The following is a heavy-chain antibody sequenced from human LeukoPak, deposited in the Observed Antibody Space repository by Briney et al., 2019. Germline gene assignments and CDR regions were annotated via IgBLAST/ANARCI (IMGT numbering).Heavy chain of an antibody. Sequence: GGSLRLSCAASGFTFSSYWMSWVRQAPGKGLEWVANIKQDGSEKYYVDSVKGRFTISRDNAKNSLYLQMNSLRAEDTAVYYCARDLGYCSGGSCYNYYYGMDVWGQGTTVTVSS. CDR1: GFTFSSYW. CDR2: IKQDGSEK. CDR3: ARDLGYCSGGSCYNYYYGMDV. V-gene: IGHV3-7*03. D-gene: IGHD2-15*01. J-gene: IGHJ6*02.